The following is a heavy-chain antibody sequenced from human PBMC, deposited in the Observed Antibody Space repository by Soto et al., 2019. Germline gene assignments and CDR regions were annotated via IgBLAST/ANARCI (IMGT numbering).Heavy chain of an antibody. V-gene: IGHV3-23*01. CDR3: ARPGFCRKGDCSDFDY. CDR2: ISGSGGST. CDR1: GFTFSSYA. D-gene: IGHD2-2*01. Sequence: GGSLRLSCAASGFTFSSYAMSWVRQVPGKGLDWVSTISGSGGSTYYADSVKGRFTISRDNSKNTLYLQMNSLRAEDTAVYYCARPGFCRKGDCSDFDYWGQGTQVTVSS. J-gene: IGHJ4*02.